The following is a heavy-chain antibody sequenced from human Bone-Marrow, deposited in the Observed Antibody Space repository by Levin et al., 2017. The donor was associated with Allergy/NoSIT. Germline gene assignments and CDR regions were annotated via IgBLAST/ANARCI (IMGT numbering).Heavy chain of an antibody. Sequence: GESLKISCAASGFTFSSYGMHWVRQAPGKGLEWVAVISYDGSNKYYADSVKGRFTISRDNSKNTLYLQMNSLRAEDTAVYYCAKDKITGAFDIWGQGTMVTVSS. J-gene: IGHJ3*02. V-gene: IGHV3-30*18. CDR2: ISYDGSNK. CDR1: GFTFSSYG. D-gene: IGHD3-16*01. CDR3: AKDKITGAFDI.